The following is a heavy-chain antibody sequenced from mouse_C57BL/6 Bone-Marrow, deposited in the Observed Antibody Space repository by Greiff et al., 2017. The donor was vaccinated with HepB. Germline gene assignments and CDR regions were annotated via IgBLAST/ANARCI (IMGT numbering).Heavy chain of an antibody. J-gene: IGHJ1*03. CDR3: ARGLGYYGRSYWYFDV. CDR1: GYTFTGYW. CDR2: ILPGSGST. Sequence: QVQLQQSGAELMKPGASVKLSCKATGYTFTGYWIEWVKQRPGHGLEWIGEILPGSGSTNYNEKFKGKATFTADTSSNTAYMQLSSLTTEDSAIYYCARGLGYYGRSYWYFDVWGTGTTVTVSS. D-gene: IGHD1-1*01. V-gene: IGHV1-9*01.